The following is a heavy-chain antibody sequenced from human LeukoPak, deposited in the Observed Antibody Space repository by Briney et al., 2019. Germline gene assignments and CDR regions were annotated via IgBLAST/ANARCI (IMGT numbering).Heavy chain of an antibody. CDR1: GFTFSSYS. D-gene: IGHD3-22*01. V-gene: IGHV3-21*01. Sequence: GGSLRLSCAASGFTFSSYSMNWVRQAPGKGLEWVSSISSSSSYIYYADSVKGRFTISRDNAKNSLYLQMNSLRAEDTAVYYCARVGRHDSSGLGYFDYWGQGTLVTVSS. CDR3: ARVGRHDSSGLGYFDY. J-gene: IGHJ4*02. CDR2: ISSSSSYI.